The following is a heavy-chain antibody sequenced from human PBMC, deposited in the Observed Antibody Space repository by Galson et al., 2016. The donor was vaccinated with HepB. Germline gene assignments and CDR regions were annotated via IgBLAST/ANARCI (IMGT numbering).Heavy chain of an antibody. CDR1: GGSFSGYY. D-gene: IGHD3-3*01. V-gene: IGHV4-34*01. Sequence: TLSLTCAVYGGSFSGYYWSWVRQPPGKGLEWIGEINHSGNTIHNPSLKSRVTISLDTPKNLFTLQLSSVTVAATAVYYCARDDFWMASTLGWGQGTLVTVSS. CDR2: INHSGNT. CDR3: ARDDFWMASTLG. J-gene: IGHJ4*02.